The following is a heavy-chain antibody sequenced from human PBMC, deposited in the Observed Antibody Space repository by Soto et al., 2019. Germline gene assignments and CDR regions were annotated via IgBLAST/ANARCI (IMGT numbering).Heavy chain of an antibody. CDR2: IYSSGTT. D-gene: IGHD3-10*01. V-gene: IGHV4-39*07. J-gene: IGHJ4*02. Sequence: PSETLSLTCNVSGVSITTSDHYWGWVRQPPGKGLEFIGNIYSSGTTYYNPSLRSRVTVSMDTSKNQFSLKLSSVTAADTAVYYCARDVMVRGQNDYWGQGTLVTVSS. CDR3: ARDVMVRGQNDY. CDR1: GVSITTSDHY.